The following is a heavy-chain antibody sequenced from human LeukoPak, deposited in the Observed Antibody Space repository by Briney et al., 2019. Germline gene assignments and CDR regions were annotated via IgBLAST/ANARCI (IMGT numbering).Heavy chain of an antibody. V-gene: IGHV3-74*01. D-gene: IGHD3-16*01. CDR3: VRVAGDRHLPGGY. Sequence: GGALRLSCAASGFTFSSYGMHWLRQAPGKGLEWVSRINSDGSSTNYADSVKGRFTISRDNAKNTLYLQMNSLRAEDTAVYYCVRVAGDRHLPGGYWGQGIMVTVSS. CDR1: GFTFSSYG. CDR2: INSDGSST. J-gene: IGHJ4*02.